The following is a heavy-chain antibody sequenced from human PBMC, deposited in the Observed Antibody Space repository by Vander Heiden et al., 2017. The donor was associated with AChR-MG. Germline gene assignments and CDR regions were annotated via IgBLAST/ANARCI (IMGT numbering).Heavy chain of an antibody. V-gene: IGHV4-34*01. CDR1: GGSFSGYY. CDR3: ARGRRWLQRSFDY. Sequence: QVQLQQWGAGLLKPSETLSLTCAVYGGSFSGYYWTWIRQPPGKGLEWIGEITHSGSTNYNPSLKSRVTISVDTSKNQFSLKLSSVTAADTAVYDCARGRRWLQRSFDYWGQGTLGTVSS. CDR2: ITHSGST. D-gene: IGHD5-18*01. J-gene: IGHJ4*02.